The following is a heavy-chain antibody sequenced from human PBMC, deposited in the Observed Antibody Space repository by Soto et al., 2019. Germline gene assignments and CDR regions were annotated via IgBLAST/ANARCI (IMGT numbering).Heavy chain of an antibody. J-gene: IGHJ5*02. V-gene: IGHV1-18*01. D-gene: IGHD3-10*01. CDR3: ARASSSLEVRGVTLKYNWFDP. CDR1: GYTFTSYG. Sequence: ASVKVSCKASGYTFTSYGISWVRQAPGQGLEWMGWISAYNGNTNYAQKLQGRVTMTTDTSTSTAYMELRSLRSDDTAVYYCARASSSLEVRGVTLKYNWFDPWGQGTLVTVSS. CDR2: ISAYNGNT.